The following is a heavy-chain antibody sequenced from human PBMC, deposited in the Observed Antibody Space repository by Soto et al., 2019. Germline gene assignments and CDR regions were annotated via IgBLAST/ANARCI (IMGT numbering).Heavy chain of an antibody. D-gene: IGHD5-18*01. Sequence: QITLKESGPARVRPTQTLALTCTFSGFALTTSGVGVGWIRKTPGKSREWLAVIYWDDDKRYSPSLKSRLTSTKDTSKNQGVLTMADMDPVDTATYFCAHRGYMYGNWDHGYFDYWGQGTLVTVSS. CDR2: IYWDDDK. V-gene: IGHV2-5*02. J-gene: IGHJ4*02. CDR1: GFALTTSGVG. CDR3: AHRGYMYGNWDHGYFDY.